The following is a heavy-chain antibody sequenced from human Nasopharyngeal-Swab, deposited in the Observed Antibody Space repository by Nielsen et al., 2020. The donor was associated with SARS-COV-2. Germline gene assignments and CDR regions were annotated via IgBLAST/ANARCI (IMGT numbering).Heavy chain of an antibody. CDR1: GYTFTSYG. J-gene: IGHJ6*02. CDR2: ISAYNGNT. D-gene: IGHD4-17*01. V-gene: IGHV1-18*01. CDR3: AGDPDYGDFLYYYYGMDV. Sequence: ASVKVSCKASGYTFTSYGISWVRQAPGQGLEWMGWISAYNGNTNYAQKLQGRVTMTTDTSTSTAYMELRSLRSDDTAVYYCAGDPDYGDFLYYYYGMDVWGQGTTVTVSS.